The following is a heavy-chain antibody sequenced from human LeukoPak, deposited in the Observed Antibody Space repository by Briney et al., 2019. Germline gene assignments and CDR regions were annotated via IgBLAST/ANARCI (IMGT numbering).Heavy chain of an antibody. J-gene: IGHJ4*02. Sequence: GGSLRLSCAASGFAFSSNGMHWVRQAPGKGLEWVALISYDGSNKYYADSVKGRFTISRDNSKNTLYLQMNSLRAEDTAVYYCAKDRSSSWTWTIDYWGQGTLVTVSS. CDR3: AKDRSSSWTWTIDY. CDR1: GFAFSSNG. CDR2: ISYDGSNK. V-gene: IGHV3-30*18. D-gene: IGHD6-13*01.